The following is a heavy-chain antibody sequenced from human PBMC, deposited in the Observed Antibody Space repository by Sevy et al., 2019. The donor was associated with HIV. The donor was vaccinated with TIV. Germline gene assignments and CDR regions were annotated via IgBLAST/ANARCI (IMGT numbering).Heavy chain of an antibody. V-gene: IGHV4-59*08. J-gene: IGHJ4*02. D-gene: IGHD1-26*01. CDR1: GGSITSLY. CDR2: IYYNGHI. Sequence: SETLSLTCTVSGGSITSLYWNWIRQPPGKGLEWIANIYYNGHINYNPSLKRRVTLSLDTSKNQFSLRLSSVTAADTAMYYCAGENAWGRGYSWGQGILVTVSS. CDR3: AGENAWGRGYS.